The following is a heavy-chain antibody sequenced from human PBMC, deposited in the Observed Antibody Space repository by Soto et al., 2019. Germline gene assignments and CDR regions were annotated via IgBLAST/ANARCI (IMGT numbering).Heavy chain of an antibody. D-gene: IGHD3-10*01. V-gene: IGHV4-34*01. CDR1: VGSFSGYY. CDR2: INHSGSN. Sequence: SETLSLTCAVYVGSFSGYYWSLIRQPPGKGLEWIWEINHSGSNNYNPSLKSRVTISVDTSKNQFSLKLSSVTAADTAVYYCARGHTMLRGVDRLEDWGQGTMVTVSS. J-gene: IGHJ4*02. CDR3: ARGHTMLRGVDRLED.